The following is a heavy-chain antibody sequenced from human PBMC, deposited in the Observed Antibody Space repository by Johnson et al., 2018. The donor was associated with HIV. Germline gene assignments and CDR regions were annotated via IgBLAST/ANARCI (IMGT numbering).Heavy chain of an antibody. V-gene: IGHV3-30*03. CDR1: RFTFSSYG. D-gene: IGHD1-26*01. CDR2: ISYDGGNK. J-gene: IGHJ3*02. Sequence: QMQLVESGGGVVQPGRSLRLSCAASRFTFSSYGMHWVRQAPGKGLEWVAVISYDGGNKYYADSVKGRFTISRDNSKNTLYLQMNSLTAEDTAVYYCARDGGSTRGDAFDIWGQGTMVTVSS. CDR3: ARDGGSTRGDAFDI.